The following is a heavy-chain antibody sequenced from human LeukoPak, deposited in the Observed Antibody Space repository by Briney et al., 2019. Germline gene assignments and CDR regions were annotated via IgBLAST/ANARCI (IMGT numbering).Heavy chain of an antibody. CDR3: ARGSGSGSYWSVDY. V-gene: IGHV1-8*03. CDR1: GYTFTSYD. Sequence: TSVKVSCKASGYTFTSYDINWVRQATGQGLEWMGWMNPNSGNTGYAQKFQGRVTITRNTSISTAYMELSSLRSEDTAVYYCARGSGSGSYWSVDYWGQGTLVTVSS. CDR2: MNPNSGNT. J-gene: IGHJ4*02. D-gene: IGHD3-10*01.